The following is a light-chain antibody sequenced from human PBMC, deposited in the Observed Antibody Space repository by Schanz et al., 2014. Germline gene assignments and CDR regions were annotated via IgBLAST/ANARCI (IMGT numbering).Light chain of an antibody. V-gene: IGLV2-14*01. J-gene: IGLJ2*01. CDR1: SSDVGGYNH. CDR2: DVS. Sequence: QSALTQPASVSGSPGQSITISCTGTSSDVGGYNHVAWYQQHPGKAPKLMIYDVSNRPSGVSNRFSGSKSGNTASLTISGLQAEDEADYYCSSYAISTPVVFGGGTKLTVL. CDR3: SSYAISTPVV.